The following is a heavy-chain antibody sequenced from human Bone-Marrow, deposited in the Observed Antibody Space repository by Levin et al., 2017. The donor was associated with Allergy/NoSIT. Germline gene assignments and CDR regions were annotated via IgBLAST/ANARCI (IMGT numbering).Heavy chain of an antibody. Sequence: SQTLSLTCAVSWDRISAGGATWNWIRQSPSRGLEWLGRAYYKSEWNTDYAMSVKSRMTIAPDTSKNQFSMHLDSVSPDDTGIYYCARERGEDSTAWYETFDYWGQGTQVTVSS. CDR3: ARERGEDSTAWYETFDY. CDR1: WDRISAGGAT. J-gene: IGHJ4*02. V-gene: IGHV6-1*01. CDR2: AYYKSEWNT. D-gene: IGHD3-16*01.